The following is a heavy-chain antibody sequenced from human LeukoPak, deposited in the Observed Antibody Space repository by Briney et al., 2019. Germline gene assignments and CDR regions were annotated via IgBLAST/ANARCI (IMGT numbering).Heavy chain of an antibody. CDR3: ARGPYSSGSSADY. CDR1: GFTFSDYY. CDR2: ISSSDTYT. J-gene: IGHJ4*02. Sequence: GGSLRPSCAASGFTFSDYYMSWIRQAPGKGLEWVSYISSSDTYTNYADSVKGRFTISRDNAKNSLYLQMNSLRAEDTAVYYCARGPYSSGSSADYWGQGTLVTVSS. V-gene: IGHV3-11*06. D-gene: IGHD6-19*01.